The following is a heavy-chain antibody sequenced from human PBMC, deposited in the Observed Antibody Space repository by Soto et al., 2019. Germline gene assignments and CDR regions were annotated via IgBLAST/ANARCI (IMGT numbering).Heavy chain of an antibody. V-gene: IGHV4-38-2*01. CDR2: IYHSGST. D-gene: IGHD3-22*01. CDR1: GYSISSGYY. J-gene: IGHJ4*02. CDR3: ARFFYDSSGYWVSYFDY. Sequence: SETLSLTCAVSGYSISSGYYWGWIRQPPGKGLEWIGSIYHSGSTYYNPSLKSRVTISVGTSKNQFSLKLSSVTAADTAVYYCARFFYDSSGYWVSYFDYWGQGTLVTVSS.